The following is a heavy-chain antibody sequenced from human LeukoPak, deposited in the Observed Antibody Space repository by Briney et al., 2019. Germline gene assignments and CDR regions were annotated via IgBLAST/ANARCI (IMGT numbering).Heavy chain of an antibody. CDR2: IYYSGST. Sequence: PSETLSLTCTVSGGSISSSSYYWGWIRQPPGKGLEWIGSIYYSGSTYYNPSLKSRVTISVDTSKNQFSLKLSSVTAADTAVYYCARGIFWYNWNYYYYYMDVWGKGTTVTVSS. CDR3: ARGIFWYNWNYYYYYMDV. D-gene: IGHD1-1*01. V-gene: IGHV4-39*01. CDR1: GGSISSSSYY. J-gene: IGHJ6*03.